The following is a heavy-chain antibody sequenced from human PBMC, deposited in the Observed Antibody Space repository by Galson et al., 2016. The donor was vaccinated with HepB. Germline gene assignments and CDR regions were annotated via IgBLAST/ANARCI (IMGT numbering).Heavy chain of an antibody. CDR1: GGSISSTTYY. D-gene: IGHD2-21*01. CDR3: ASIVVVSSAPTNYFDY. CDR2: INYSGDT. J-gene: IGHJ4*02. V-gene: IGHV4-39*01. Sequence: ETLSLTCSVSGGSISSTTYYWVWIRQSPGKGPEWIGSINYSGDTYYDESLKSRVTISVDTSKSQFSLRLRSVTAADPAVYYCASIVVVSSAPTNYFDYWGRGMLVTVSS.